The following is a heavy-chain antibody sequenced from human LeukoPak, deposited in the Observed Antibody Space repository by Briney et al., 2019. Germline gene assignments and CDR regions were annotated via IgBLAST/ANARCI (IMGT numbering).Heavy chain of an antibody. Sequence: SETLSLTCTVSGGSISSSSYYWGWIRQPAGEGLEWIGRFSTSGGTNYNPSLKSRVTMSVDTSKNQFSLKLNSVTAADTALYYCASGGGMTTYFDYWGQGTLVTVSS. V-gene: IGHV4-61*02. J-gene: IGHJ4*02. CDR2: FSTSGGT. CDR1: GGSISSSSYY. D-gene: IGHD3-16*01. CDR3: ASGGGMTTYFDY.